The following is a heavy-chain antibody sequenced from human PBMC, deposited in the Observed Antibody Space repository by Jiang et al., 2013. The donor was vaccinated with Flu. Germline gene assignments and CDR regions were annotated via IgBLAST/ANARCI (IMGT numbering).Heavy chain of an antibody. CDR1: GFSLNNDRMG. J-gene: IGHJ4*02. CDR2: MFSTDEK. D-gene: IGHD5-12*01. Sequence: KPTQTLTLTCIVSGFSLNNDRMGVGWIRQPPGKALEWLAHMFSTDEKSYNTSLKTRLTISKDTSKSQVVLTMANMDPVDTATYFCARIRLSRAGYGGYDHSPDFDSWARESWSPSPQ. CDR3: ARIRLSRAGYGGYDHSPDFDS. V-gene: IGHV2-26*01.